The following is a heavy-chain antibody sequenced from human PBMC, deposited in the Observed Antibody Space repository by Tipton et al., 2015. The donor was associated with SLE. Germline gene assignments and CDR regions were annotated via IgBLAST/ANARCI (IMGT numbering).Heavy chain of an antibody. CDR3: AKDRVGGGSRWYVLDY. Sequence: SLRLSCAASGFTFSSYAMSWVRQAPGKGLEWVSGISGSGGSTFYADSVKGRFTISRDNSKNTLYLQMTSLTAEDTAVYYCAKDRVGGGSRWYVLDYWGQGTPVTVSS. J-gene: IGHJ4*02. CDR1: GFTFSSYA. D-gene: IGHD6-13*01. V-gene: IGHV3-23*01. CDR2: ISGSGGST.